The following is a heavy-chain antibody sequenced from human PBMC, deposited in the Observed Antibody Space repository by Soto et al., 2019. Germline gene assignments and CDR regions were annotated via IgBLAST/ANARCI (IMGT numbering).Heavy chain of an antibody. V-gene: IGHV1-69*13. Sequence: GVSVKVSCTSSGGTLSSYAISWVRQAPGPGLEWMGGIIPIFGTANYAQKFQGRVTITADESTSTAYMELSSLRSEDTAVYYCARGHCSSTSCVYGMDVWGQGTTVTVSS. J-gene: IGHJ6*02. CDR2: IIPIFGTA. D-gene: IGHD2-2*01. CDR1: GGTLSSYA. CDR3: ARGHCSSTSCVYGMDV.